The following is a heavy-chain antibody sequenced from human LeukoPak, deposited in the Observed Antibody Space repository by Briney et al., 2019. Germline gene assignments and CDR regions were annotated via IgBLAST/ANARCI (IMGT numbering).Heavy chain of an antibody. D-gene: IGHD2-15*01. V-gene: IGHV4-4*07. Sequence: SETLSLTCAVKQGSCSDYYRSRIRKPAGKGLEWIGRIYTSGSTNYNPSLKSRVTMSVDTSKNQFSLKLSSVTAADTAVYYCARDLRYCSGGSCYSSLGFDYWGQGTLVTVSS. CDR2: IYTSGST. CDR1: QGSCSDYY. J-gene: IGHJ4*02. CDR3: ARDLRYCSGGSCYSSLGFDY.